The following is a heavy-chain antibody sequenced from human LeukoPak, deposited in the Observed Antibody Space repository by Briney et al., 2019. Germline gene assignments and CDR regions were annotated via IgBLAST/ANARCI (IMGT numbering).Heavy chain of an antibody. V-gene: IGHV1-18*01. D-gene: IGHD4-17*01. CDR3: ARSDYGDYVPRRYYYGMDV. J-gene: IGHJ6*02. CDR2: ISAYNGNT. Sequence: GASVKVSYKASGYTFTSYGISWVRQAPGQGLEWMGWISAYNGNTNYAQKLQGRVTMTTDTSTSTAYMELRSLRSDDTAVYYCARSDYGDYVPRRYYYGMDVWGQGTTVTVSS. CDR1: GYTFTSYG.